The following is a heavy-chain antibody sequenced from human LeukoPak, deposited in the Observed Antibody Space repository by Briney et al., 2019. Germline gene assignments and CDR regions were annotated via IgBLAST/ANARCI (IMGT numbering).Heavy chain of an antibody. D-gene: IGHD3-9*01. CDR3: TTGAYDILTGYYHWYFDL. Sequence: GGSLRLSCAASGFTFTNAWMSWVRQAPGRGLEWVGRIKSKTDGGTTDYAAPVKGRFTISRDDSKNTLYLQMNSLKTEDTAVYYCTTGAYDILTGYYHWYFDLWGRGTLVTVSS. J-gene: IGHJ2*01. V-gene: IGHV3-15*01. CDR1: GFTFTNAW. CDR2: IKSKTDGGTT.